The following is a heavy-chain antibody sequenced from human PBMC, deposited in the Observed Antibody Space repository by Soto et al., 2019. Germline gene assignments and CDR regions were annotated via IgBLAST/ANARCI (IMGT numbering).Heavy chain of an antibody. V-gene: IGHV1-69*01. Sequence: QVQLVQSGAEVKKPGSSVKVSCKASGGTFSSYAISWVRQAPGQGLEWMGGIIPIFGTANYAQKFQGRVTITADESTSTAYMELSSLRSEDTAVYYCVRPRNGYSYGYRYYYYGMDVWGQGTTVTVSS. CDR2: IIPIFGTA. D-gene: IGHD5-18*01. J-gene: IGHJ6*02. CDR3: VRPRNGYSYGYRYYYYGMDV. CDR1: GGTFSSYA.